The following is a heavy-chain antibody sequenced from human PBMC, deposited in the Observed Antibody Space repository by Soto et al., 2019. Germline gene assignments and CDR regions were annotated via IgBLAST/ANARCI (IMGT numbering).Heavy chain of an antibody. Sequence: EVQLVESGGGLVKPGGSLRLSCAASGFTFSSYSMNWVRQAPGKGLEWVSSISSSSSYIYYADSVKGRFTISRDNAKSSLYLQMNSLRAEDTAVYYCARVHPRYGGNSDGMDVWGQGTTVTVSS. D-gene: IGHD4-17*01. CDR2: ISSSSSYI. V-gene: IGHV3-21*01. CDR3: ARVHPRYGGNSDGMDV. J-gene: IGHJ6*02. CDR1: GFTFSSYS.